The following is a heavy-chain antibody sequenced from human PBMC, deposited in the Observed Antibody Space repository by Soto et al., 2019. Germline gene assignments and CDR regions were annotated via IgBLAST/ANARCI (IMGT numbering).Heavy chain of an antibody. D-gene: IGHD3-10*01. Sequence: GGSLRLSCAASGFTFSSYGMHWVRQAPGKGLEWVAVIWYDGSNKYYADSVKGRFTISRDNSKNTLYLQMNSLRAEDTAVYYCAMMERGSGSFYSRDFDYWGQGTLVTVSS. CDR1: GFTFSSYG. CDR3: AMMERGSGSFYSRDFDY. V-gene: IGHV3-33*01. J-gene: IGHJ4*02. CDR2: IWYDGSNK.